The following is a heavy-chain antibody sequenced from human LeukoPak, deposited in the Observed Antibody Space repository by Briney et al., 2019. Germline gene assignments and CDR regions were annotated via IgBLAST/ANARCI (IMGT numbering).Heavy chain of an antibody. D-gene: IGHD1-1*01. J-gene: IGHJ4*02. CDR2: INPNSGGT. CDR3: ARVGATGTTSPFDY. V-gene: IGHV1-2*02. Sequence: ASVTVSYKASGYTFIGYYMHWVRQAPGQGLEWMGWINPNSGGTNYAQKFQGRVSMTRDTSISTAYMELSRLRSDDTAVYYCARVGATGTTSPFDYWGQGTLVTVSS. CDR1: GYTFIGYY.